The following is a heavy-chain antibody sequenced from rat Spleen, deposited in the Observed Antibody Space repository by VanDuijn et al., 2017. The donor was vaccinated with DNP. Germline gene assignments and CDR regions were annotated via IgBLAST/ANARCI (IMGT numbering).Heavy chain of an antibody. J-gene: IGHJ2*01. V-gene: IGHV5-20*01. Sequence: EVLLVESDGGLVQPGRSLKLSCAVSGFTFSDYYMAWVRQAPAKGLEWVATISYNGGTPYYRDSVKGRFTISRDNAKSTLYLQMNSLRSEDTATYYCTRDGPPYYGVPFDYWGQGVMVTVSS. CDR3: TRDGPPYYGVPFDY. CDR1: GFTFSDYY. D-gene: IGHD1-7*01. CDR2: ISYNGGTP.